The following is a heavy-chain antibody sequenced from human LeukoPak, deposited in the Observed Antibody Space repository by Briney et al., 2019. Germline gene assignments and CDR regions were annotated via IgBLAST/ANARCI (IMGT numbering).Heavy chain of an antibody. CDR2: IFPSGGEI. D-gene: IGHD2-8*02. CDR3: ATYRQVLLPFES. J-gene: IGHJ4*02. Sequence: PGGSLRLSCVASGFTFSTFAMIWVRQPPGKGLEWVSSIFPSGGEIHYADSVRGRFTISRDNSKSTLSLQMNSLRAEDTAIYYCATYRQVLLPFESWGQGTLVTVSS. V-gene: IGHV3-23*01. CDR1: GFTFSTFA.